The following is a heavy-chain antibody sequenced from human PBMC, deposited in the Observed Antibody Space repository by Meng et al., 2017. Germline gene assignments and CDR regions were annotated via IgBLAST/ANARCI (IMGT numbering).Heavy chain of an antibody. CDR1: GFTFSSYE. CDR2: ISSSGSTI. CDR3: ARDRRTSDYASAFDI. J-gene: IGHJ3*02. D-gene: IGHD4-17*01. V-gene: IGHV3-48*03. Sequence: GGSLRLSCAASGFTFSSYEMNWVRQAPGKGLEWVSYISSSGSTIYYADSVKGRFTISRDNAKNSLYLQMNSLRAEDTAVYYCARDRRTSDYASAFDIWGQGTMVTVSS.